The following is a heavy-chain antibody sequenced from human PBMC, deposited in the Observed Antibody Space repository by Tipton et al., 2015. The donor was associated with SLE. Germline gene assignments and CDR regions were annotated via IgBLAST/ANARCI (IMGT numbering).Heavy chain of an antibody. Sequence: TLSLTCTVSGGSISSSSYYWGWFRQPPGKGLEWIGSTYYSGSTYYNPSLKSRVTISVDTSKNQFSLKLSSVTAADTAVYYCARGLLGRRSGGIRDYWGQGTLVTVSS. V-gene: IGHV4-39*07. J-gene: IGHJ4*02. CDR2: TYYSGST. CDR3: ARGLLGRRSGGIRDY. CDR1: GGSISSSSYY. D-gene: IGHD2-15*01.